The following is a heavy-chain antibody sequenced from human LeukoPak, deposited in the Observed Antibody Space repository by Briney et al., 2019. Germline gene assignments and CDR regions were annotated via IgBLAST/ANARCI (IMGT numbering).Heavy chain of an antibody. D-gene: IGHD1/OR15-1a*01. V-gene: IGHV1-2*06. J-gene: IGHJ4*02. CDR2: INPNSGGT. CDR1: GYTSTGYY. CDR3: ARITGTPDY. Sequence: ASVKVSCKASGYTSTGYYMHWVRQAPGQGLEWVGRINPNSGGTNYAQKFHGRVTMTRDTSISTAYMELSRLRSDDTAVYYCARITGTPDYWGQGTLVTVSS.